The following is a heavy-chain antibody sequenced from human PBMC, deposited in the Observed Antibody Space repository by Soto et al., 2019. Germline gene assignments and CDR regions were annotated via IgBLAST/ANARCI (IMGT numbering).Heavy chain of an antibody. CDR2: ISADGART. V-gene: IGHV3-23*01. Sequence: PGGSLRLSCAASGFTFSSYSMTWVRQGPEKGLEWVSEISADGARTYYADSVKGRFTVSRDNSKNTVYLQMNSVRAEDTAVYYCAQNFDYWGQGTLVTVSS. J-gene: IGHJ4*02. CDR1: GFTFSSYS. CDR3: AQNFDY.